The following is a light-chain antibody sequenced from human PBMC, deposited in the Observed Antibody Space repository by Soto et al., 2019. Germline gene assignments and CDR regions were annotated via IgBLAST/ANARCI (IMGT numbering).Light chain of an antibody. CDR3: ILYASINTDV. J-gene: IGLJ1*01. CDR2: DVT. Sequence: QSALTQPASVSGSPGQSITISCTGTSSDVGGYDYVSWYQQHPGKAPKLMIYDVTNRPSGVSNRFSGSKSGNTASLTISGLQAEDEADYYCILYASINTDVFGTGTQLTVL. CDR1: SSDVGGYDY. V-gene: IGLV2-14*01.